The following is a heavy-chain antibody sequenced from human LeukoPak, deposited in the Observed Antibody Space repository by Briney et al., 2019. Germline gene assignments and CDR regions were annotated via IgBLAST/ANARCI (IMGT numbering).Heavy chain of an antibody. D-gene: IGHD5-12*01. Sequence: ASVKVSCKAAGYTFTGYYMHWVRQAPGQGLEWMGWINPNSGGTNYAQKFQGRVTTTRGTSISTAYMELSRLRSDDTAVYYCARDGDIVATADYWGQGTLVTVSS. CDR3: ARDGDIVATADY. J-gene: IGHJ4*02. V-gene: IGHV1-2*02. CDR2: INPNSGGT. CDR1: GYTFTGYY.